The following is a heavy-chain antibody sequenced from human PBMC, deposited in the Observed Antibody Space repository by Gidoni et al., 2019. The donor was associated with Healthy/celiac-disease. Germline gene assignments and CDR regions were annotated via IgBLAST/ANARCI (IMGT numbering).Heavy chain of an antibody. CDR3: ARGFGVVTPYYFDY. Sequence: QVQLVQSGAEVKKPGASVKISCKASGYTFNSYGVSWVRQAPGQGLEWMGWINPYNGNTNFAQKFQGRVTMTTDTSTRTAYMGLRSLRSDDTAVYYCARGFGVVTPYYFDYWGQGTLVTVSS. CDR2: INPYNGNT. CDR1: GYTFNSYG. D-gene: IGHD3-3*01. V-gene: IGHV1-18*01. J-gene: IGHJ4*02.